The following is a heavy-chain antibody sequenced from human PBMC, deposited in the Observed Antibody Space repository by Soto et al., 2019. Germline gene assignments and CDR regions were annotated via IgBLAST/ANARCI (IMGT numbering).Heavy chain of an antibody. CDR1: GFTFSSYA. V-gene: IGHV3-23*01. Sequence: GGSPRLSCAASGFTFSSYAMKWFRQAPGKGLEWVSLIGESGTPTYYADSVKGRFTISRDNSGNTLFLEMYSLRAEDTAVYYCARYIPGVRYYGMDVWGQGTTVTV. CDR3: ARYIPGVRYYGMDV. J-gene: IGHJ6*02. D-gene: IGHD2-2*01. CDR2: IGESGTPT.